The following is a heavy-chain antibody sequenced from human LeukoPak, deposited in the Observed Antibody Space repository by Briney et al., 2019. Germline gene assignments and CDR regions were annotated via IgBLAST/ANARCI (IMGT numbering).Heavy chain of an antibody. CDR3: ARERVMATISFGYYYYYMDV. CDR1: GYTFTSYG. D-gene: IGHD5-12*01. CDR2: ISAYNGNT. V-gene: IGHV1-18*01. J-gene: IGHJ6*03. Sequence: ASVKVSCKASGYTFTSYGISWVRQAPGQGLEWMGWISAYNGNTNYAQKLQGRVTMTTDTSTSTAYMVLRSLRSDATAVYYCARERVMATISFGYYYYYMDVWGKGATVTVSS.